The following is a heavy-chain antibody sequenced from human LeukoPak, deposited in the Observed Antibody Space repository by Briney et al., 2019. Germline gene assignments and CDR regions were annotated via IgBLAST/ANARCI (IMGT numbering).Heavy chain of an antibody. CDR1: GGSISSGGYS. V-gene: IGHV4-30-2*01. D-gene: IGHD3-3*01. CDR2: IYHSGST. Sequence: PSQTLSLTCAVSGGSISSGGYSWSWIRQPPGKGLEWIGYIYHSGSTYYNPSLKSRVTISVDTSKNQFSLKLSSVTAADTAVYYCARSHYDGLSDIWGQGTMVTVSS. CDR3: ARSHYDGLSDI. J-gene: IGHJ3*02.